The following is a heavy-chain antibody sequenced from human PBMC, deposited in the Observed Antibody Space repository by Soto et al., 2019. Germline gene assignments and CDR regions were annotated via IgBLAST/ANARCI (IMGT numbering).Heavy chain of an antibody. D-gene: IGHD2-15*01. CDR1: GYSVTSSDYY. CDR3: APLSVSLSGPYGIHV. Sequence: LSLTCSVSGYSVTSSDYYWAWIRQPPGKGLEWIGSMFYSGPTYYNPSLKSRVTLSVDTSKNQFSVRLNSVTAADTAVYYCAPLSVSLSGPYGIHVWGQGTTVTVSS. J-gene: IGHJ6*02. CDR2: MFYSGPT. V-gene: IGHV4-39*01.